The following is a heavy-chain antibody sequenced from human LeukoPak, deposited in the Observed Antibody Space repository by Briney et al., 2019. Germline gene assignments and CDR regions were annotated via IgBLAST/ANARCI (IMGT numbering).Heavy chain of an antibody. CDR2: IHTGGST. Sequence: PGGSLRLSCAASGFTVSGHYMSWVRQAPGKGLEWVSIIHTGGSTYYADSVKGRFIISRDNSKNTLFLQMNSLRAEDTAVYYRARDRPFGGYDGFDYWGQGTLVTVSS. CDR3: ARDRPFGGYDGFDY. V-gene: IGHV3-66*01. J-gene: IGHJ4*02. CDR1: GFTVSGHY. D-gene: IGHD5-12*01.